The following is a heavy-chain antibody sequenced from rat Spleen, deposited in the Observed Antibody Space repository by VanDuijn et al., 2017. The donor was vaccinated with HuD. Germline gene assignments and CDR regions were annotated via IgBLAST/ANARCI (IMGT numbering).Heavy chain of an antibody. CDR3: TRVLLGERYYFDY. D-gene: IGHD5-1*01. V-gene: IGHV5-31*01. Sequence: EVQLVESGGGLVQPGRSLKLSCSASGFNFNDYWMTWIRQAPGKGLEWVASITNTGGSTYYPDSVKGRFTISRDNAKSTLYLQMNSLRSEDTATYYCTRVLLGERYYFDYWGQGVMVTVSS. CDR1: GFNFNDYW. J-gene: IGHJ2*01. CDR2: ITNTGGST.